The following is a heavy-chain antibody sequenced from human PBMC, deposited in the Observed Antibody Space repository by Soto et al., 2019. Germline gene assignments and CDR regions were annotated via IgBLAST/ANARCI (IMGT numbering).Heavy chain of an antibody. CDR2: ISGGGDAT. J-gene: IGHJ2*01. CDR3: ARKVPGSTTRPDYWYCDL. CDR1: GFTFISYA. Sequence: EVQLLESGGGLVQPGGSLRLSCAASGFTFISYAMNWVRQAPGKGLQWVSAISGGGDATFYADSVKGRFTISRDNSRNPVTLQMNSLGADDTAVYYCARKVPGSTTRPDYWYCDLWGRGTLVTVSS. D-gene: IGHD3-10*01. V-gene: IGHV3-23*01.